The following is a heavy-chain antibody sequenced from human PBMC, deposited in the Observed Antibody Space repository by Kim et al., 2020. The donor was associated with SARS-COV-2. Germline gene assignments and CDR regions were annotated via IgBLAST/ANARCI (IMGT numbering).Heavy chain of an antibody. D-gene: IGHD2-15*01. CDR3: ARDRRPCGGNCVYY. Sequence: ASVKVSCKASGYYFTSYLIHWVRQAPGQGLEWMGIINPSGGTTTYGEKFKGRVTIPSDTSTNTVNMEVTSLTSEDTAGYYCARDRRPCGGNCVYY. J-gene: IGHJ6*01. CDR2: INPSGGTT. V-gene: IGHV1-46*01. CDR1: GYYFTSYL.